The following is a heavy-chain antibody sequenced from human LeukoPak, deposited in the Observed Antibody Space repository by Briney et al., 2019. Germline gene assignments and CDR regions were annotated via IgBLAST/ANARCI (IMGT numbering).Heavy chain of an antibody. V-gene: IGHV5-51*01. CDR1: GYIFNSYW. D-gene: IGHD5-12*01. Sequence: GGSLQISCKGSGYIFNSYWIGGVRQLPGEGLEGMGIIYPGDSDTRYSPSFQGQVTISADKSISTAYLQWSSLKASDTAMYYCARLPGIVATIERYFDYWGQGTLVTVSS. CDR2: IYPGDSDT. J-gene: IGHJ4*02. CDR3: ARLPGIVATIERYFDY.